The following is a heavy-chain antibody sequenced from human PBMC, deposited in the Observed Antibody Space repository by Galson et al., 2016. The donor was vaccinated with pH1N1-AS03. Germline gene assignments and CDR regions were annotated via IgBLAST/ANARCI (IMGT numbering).Heavy chain of an antibody. CDR3: ARMQWLLPQYYFNC. D-gene: IGHD6-19*01. Sequence: SLRLSCAASGFTFSTYWMMWVRQAPGKGLEWAANINHDGGEKYYVDSVKGRFTISRDNAKNSLFLQMDSLRAEDTAVYFCARMQWLLPQYYFNCWGQGTLVTVSS. CDR1: GFTFSTYW. V-gene: IGHV3-7*03. J-gene: IGHJ4*02. CDR2: INHDGGEK.